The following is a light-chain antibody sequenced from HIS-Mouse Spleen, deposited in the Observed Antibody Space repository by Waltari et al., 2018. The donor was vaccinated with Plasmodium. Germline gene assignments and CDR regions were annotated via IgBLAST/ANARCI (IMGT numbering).Light chain of an antibody. V-gene: IGLV3-1*01. CDR1: KLGDKY. CDR3: QAWDSSTVV. CDR2: QDS. J-gene: IGLJ2*01. Sequence: SYELTQPPSVSVSPGQTASIPCSGDKLGDKYACWYKPKPGQSPVLVIYQDSKRPSGIPERFSGSNSGNTATLTISGTQAMDEADYYCQAWDSSTVVFGGGTKLTVL.